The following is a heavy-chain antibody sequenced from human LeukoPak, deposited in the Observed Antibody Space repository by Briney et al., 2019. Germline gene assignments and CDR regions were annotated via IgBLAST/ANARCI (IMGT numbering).Heavy chain of an antibody. CDR2: IVVGSGNT. Sequence: SVKVSCKASGYTFTRSAVQWVRQARGQRLEWIGRIVVGSGNTNYAQMFQERVTITRDMSTSTAYMEVSSLRSEDTAVYYCAAGNYYDSSGYYYWGQGTLVTVSS. CDR3: AAGNYYDSSGYYY. D-gene: IGHD3-22*01. CDR1: GYTFTRSA. J-gene: IGHJ4*02. V-gene: IGHV1-58*01.